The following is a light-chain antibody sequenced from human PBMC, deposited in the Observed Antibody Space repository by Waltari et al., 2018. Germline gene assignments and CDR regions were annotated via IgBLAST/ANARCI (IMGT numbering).Light chain of an antibody. CDR1: SSNIRAGYD. V-gene: IGLV1-40*01. J-gene: IGLJ2*01. Sequence: QSVLTQPPSVSGAPGQTVTISCIGGSSNIRAGYDVHRYQQLPQTAPKLLIYASTNRPSGISDRFSGSKSGTSASLVITGLQIEDEAVYYCQSYDTRLSASVIFGGGTELTVL. CDR3: QSYDTRLSASVI. CDR2: AST.